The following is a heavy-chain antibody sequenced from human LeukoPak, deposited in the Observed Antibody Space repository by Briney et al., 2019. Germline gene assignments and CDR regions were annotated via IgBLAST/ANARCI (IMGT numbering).Heavy chain of an antibody. J-gene: IGHJ6*02. CDR3: ASGNGTYYSFYGMDV. CDR1: GGSISSRSYF. D-gene: IGHD1-14*01. Sequence: SETLSLTCTVSGGSISSRSYFWRWIRQPPGKGLEWIGSIYYSGGTYSNPSLKSRVTISVDTSKNQFSLKLSSVTAADTAVYYCASGNGTYYSFYGMDVWGQGTTVTVSS. CDR2: IYYSGGT. V-gene: IGHV4-39*01.